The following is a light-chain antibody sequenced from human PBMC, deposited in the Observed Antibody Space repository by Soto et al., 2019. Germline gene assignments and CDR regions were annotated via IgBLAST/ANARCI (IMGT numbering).Light chain of an antibody. CDR1: SSDVGGYNY. CDR2: DVS. V-gene: IGLV2-14*03. Sequence: QSVLTQPASVSGSPGQSIAISCTGTSSDVGGYNYVSWYQQHPGKTPKLMICDVSNRPSGASNRFSGSKSGNTASLTISGLQAEDEAEYYCSSYTSSSTYVFGTGTKVTVL. J-gene: IGLJ1*01. CDR3: SSYTSSSTYV.